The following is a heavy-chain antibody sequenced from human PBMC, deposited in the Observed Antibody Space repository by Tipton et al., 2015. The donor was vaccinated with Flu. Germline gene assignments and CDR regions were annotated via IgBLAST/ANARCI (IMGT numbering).Heavy chain of an antibody. J-gene: IGHJ6*03. CDR3: AKANWGSNPLAFFYFYMDV. CDR2: ISWNSGSI. D-gene: IGHD7-27*01. CDR1: GFTFDDYA. Sequence: SLRLSCAASGFTFDDYAMHWVRQAPGKGLEWVSGISWNSGSIGYADSVKGRFTISRDNAKNSLYLQMNSLRAEDTALYYCAKANWGSNPLAFFYFYMDVWGKGTPGTVSS. V-gene: IGHV3-9*01.